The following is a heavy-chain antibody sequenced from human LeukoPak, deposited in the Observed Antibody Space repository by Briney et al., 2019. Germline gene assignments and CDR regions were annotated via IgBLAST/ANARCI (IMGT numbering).Heavy chain of an antibody. Sequence: KVSCXXXGYTXTSYYXHWVRQAPGQGLEWMGIINPSGGSTSYAQKFQGRVTMTRDTSTSTVYMELSSLRSEDTAVYYCARVVVDSSQDYFDYWGQGTLVTVSS. CDR3: ARVVVDSSQDYFDY. J-gene: IGHJ4*02. CDR2: INPSGGST. CDR1: GYTXTSYY. V-gene: IGHV1-46*01. D-gene: IGHD3-22*01.